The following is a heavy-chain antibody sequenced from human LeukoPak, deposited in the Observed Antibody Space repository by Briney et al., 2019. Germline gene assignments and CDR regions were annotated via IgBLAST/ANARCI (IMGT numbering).Heavy chain of an antibody. CDR2: ITGSGNTK. D-gene: IGHD3-3*01. V-gene: IGHV3-48*03. CDR1: GFTFSTYE. CDR3: ARDHRFTIFGVVSTRDWFDS. J-gene: IGHJ5*01. Sequence: PGGSLRLSCAASGFTFSTYEMNWVRQAPGKGLEWVSYITGSGNTKNYANSVKGRFTISRDNAKNSLYLQMNSLRAEDTAVYYCARDHRFTIFGVVSTRDWFDSWGQGTLVTVSS.